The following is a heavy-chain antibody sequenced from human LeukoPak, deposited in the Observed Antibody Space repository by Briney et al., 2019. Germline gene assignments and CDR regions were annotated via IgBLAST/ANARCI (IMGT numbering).Heavy chain of an antibody. CDR3: ARTRYYDFWSGYSDY. V-gene: IGHV4-30-4*08. CDR1: GGSISSGDYY. Sequence: SETLSLTCTVSGGSISSGDYYWSWIRQPPGKGLEWIGYVYYSGSTYYNPSLKSRVTISVDTSKNQFSLKLSSVTAADTAVYYCARTRYYDFWSGYSDYWGQGTLVTVSS. J-gene: IGHJ4*02. CDR2: VYYSGST. D-gene: IGHD3-3*01.